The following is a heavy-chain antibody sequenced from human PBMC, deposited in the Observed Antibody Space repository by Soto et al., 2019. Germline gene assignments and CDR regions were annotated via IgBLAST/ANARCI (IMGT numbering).Heavy chain of an antibody. J-gene: IGHJ4*01. CDR3: ARERSYGPDY. V-gene: IGHV1-8*01. CDR1: ADTFTSYN. Sequence: QVQLVQSGAEGKKPGSSVKVSCKASADTFTSYNINWVRQATGQELEWMGWMNPNRGNTVYAQKIHVRVTMSSNTSIGLAYIERSRRKSDDPDVNYCARERSYGPDYWSHVTLVTVSS. D-gene: IGHD5-18*01. CDR2: MNPNRGNT.